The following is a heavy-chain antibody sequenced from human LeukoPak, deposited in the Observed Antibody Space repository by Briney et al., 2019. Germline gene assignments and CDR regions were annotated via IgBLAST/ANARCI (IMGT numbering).Heavy chain of an antibody. CDR2: IGTAGDT. D-gene: IGHD6-19*01. J-gene: IGHJ4*02. V-gene: IGHV3-13*04. CDR3: ARFSSGWYYFDY. CDR1: GFTFSSYD. Sequence: TGGSLRLSCAASGFTFSSYDMHWVRQATGKGLKWVSAIGTAGDTYYPGSVKGRFTISRENAKNSLYLQMNSLRAGDTAVYYCARFSSGWYYFDYWGQGTLVTVSS.